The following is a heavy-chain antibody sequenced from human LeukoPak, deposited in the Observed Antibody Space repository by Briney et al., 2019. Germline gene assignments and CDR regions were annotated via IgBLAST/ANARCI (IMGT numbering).Heavy chain of an antibody. J-gene: IGHJ4*02. D-gene: IGHD6-13*01. V-gene: IGHV4-59*08. CDR3: ARGGPPSSWFDY. Sequence: SETLSLTCTVSGGSVSNYYWSWIRQPPGKGQEWIGNIYHSGNTKYNPSLKSRVTISVDTSKNQFSLKLSSVTAADTAVYYCARGGPPSSWFDYWGQGTLVTVSS. CDR2: IYHSGNT. CDR1: GGSVSNYY.